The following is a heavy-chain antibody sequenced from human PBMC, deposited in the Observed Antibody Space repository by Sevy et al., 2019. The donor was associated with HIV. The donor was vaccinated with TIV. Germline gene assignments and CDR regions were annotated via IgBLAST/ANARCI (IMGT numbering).Heavy chain of an antibody. CDR2: IYYSGST. CDR1: GGSISSYY. CDR3: ARGQYYDSSVYYYGGYYFDY. V-gene: IGHV4-59*01. Sequence: SETLSLTCTVSGGSISSYYWSWIRQPPGKGLEWIGYIYYSGSTNYNPSLKSRVTISVHMSKNQFSLKLSSVTAADTAVYYCARGQYYDSSVYYYGGYYFDYWGQGTLVTVSS. D-gene: IGHD3-22*01. J-gene: IGHJ4*02.